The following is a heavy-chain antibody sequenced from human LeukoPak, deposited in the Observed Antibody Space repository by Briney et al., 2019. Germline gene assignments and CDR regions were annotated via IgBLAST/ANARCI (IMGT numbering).Heavy chain of an antibody. V-gene: IGHV5-51*01. D-gene: IGHD3-22*01. CDR2: IYPGDSDT. CDR1: GYSFTNHW. CDR3: ARRSLNYYDSSGFYFDS. J-gene: IGHJ4*02. Sequence: GESLKISCKGSGYSFTNHWIGWVRQMPGKGLEWMGVIYPGDSDTRYSPSFQDQVTISADTSISTAYVQWNSLKSSDTAMYYCARRSLNYYDSSGFYFDSWGQGTLVTVSS.